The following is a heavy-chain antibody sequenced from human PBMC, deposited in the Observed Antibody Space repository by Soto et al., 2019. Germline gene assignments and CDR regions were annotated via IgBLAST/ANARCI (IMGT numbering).Heavy chain of an antibody. CDR1: GFTFSSYS. CDR2: ISSSSSTI. V-gene: IGHV3-48*01. D-gene: IGHD3-3*01. Sequence: GGSLRLSCAASGFTFSSYSMNWVRQAPGKGLEWVSYISSSSSTIYYADSVKGRFTISRDNAKNSLYLQMNSLRAEDTAVYYCAREGPGYDFWSGYYYYYMDVWGKGTTVTVSS. J-gene: IGHJ6*03. CDR3: AREGPGYDFWSGYYYYYMDV.